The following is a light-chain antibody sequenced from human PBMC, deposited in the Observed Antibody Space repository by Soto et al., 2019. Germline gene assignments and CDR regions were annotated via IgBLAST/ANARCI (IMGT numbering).Light chain of an antibody. J-gene: IGKJ3*01. Sequence: EIVLTQSPATLSLSPGERATLSCRASQSVSSYLAWYQQKPGQAPRLLIYDASHRATGIPARFSGSGSGTDFTLTISSLEPQDFAVYYCQQLSNWPPLTFRPRTKVDI. CDR3: QQLSNWPPLT. CDR2: DAS. V-gene: IGKV3-11*01. CDR1: QSVSSY.